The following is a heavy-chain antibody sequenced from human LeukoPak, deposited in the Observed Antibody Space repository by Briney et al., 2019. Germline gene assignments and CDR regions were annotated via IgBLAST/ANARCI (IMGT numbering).Heavy chain of an antibody. CDR1: DGSFTGYF. V-gene: IGHV4-34*01. CDR2: INHGGST. J-gene: IGHJ6*02. Sequence: SETLSLTCAVSDGSFTGYFWNWVRQAPGKGLEWIGDINHGGSTNYNPSLRSRVTMSVDTSKNQFSLKLSSVTAADTAVYYCARVAIFGVVINAMDVWGQGITVTVSS. D-gene: IGHD3-3*01. CDR3: ARVAIFGVVINAMDV.